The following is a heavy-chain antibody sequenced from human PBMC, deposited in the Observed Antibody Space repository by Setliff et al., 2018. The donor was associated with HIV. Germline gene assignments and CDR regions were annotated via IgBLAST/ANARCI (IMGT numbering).Heavy chain of an antibody. CDR3: ARSRAAGFDY. Sequence: GSLRLSCVASGFSFSDYSMNWVRRAPGKGLEWLASISHSSSKIFYADSVRSRFYISRDNAENSLFLEMTSLRAEATAVYYCARSRAAGFDYWGQGTLVTVSS. CDR1: GFSFSDYS. J-gene: IGHJ4*02. V-gene: IGHV3-21*06. CDR2: ISHSSSKI. D-gene: IGHD6-13*01.